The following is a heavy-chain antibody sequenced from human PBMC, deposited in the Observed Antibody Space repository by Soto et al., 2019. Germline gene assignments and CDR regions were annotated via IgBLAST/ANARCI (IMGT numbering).Heavy chain of an antibody. CDR3: ARGRYGDY. J-gene: IGHJ4*02. D-gene: IGHD1-1*01. CDR2: ISAHNGNT. CDR1: GYAFTTYG. V-gene: IGHV1-18*01. Sequence: QVHLVQSGAEVKKPGASVKVSCQGSGYAFTTYGITWVRQAPGQVLEWMGWISAHNGNTNYAQKLQGRVTVTRDTSPSTAYMELRSLRYDDTAVYYCARGRYGDYWGQGALVTVSS.